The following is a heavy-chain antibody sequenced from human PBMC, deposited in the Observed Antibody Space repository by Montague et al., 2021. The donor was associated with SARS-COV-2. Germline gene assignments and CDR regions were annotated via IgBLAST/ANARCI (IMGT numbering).Heavy chain of an antibody. J-gene: IGHJ4*02. CDR1: GFTFSIYG. CDR3: ARGYGDYHFDY. CDR2: IWYDGSNK. Sequence: SLRLSCAASGFTFSIYGMHWVRQAPGKGLEWVALIWYDGSNKYYADSVKGRFTVSRDSSKNTVYLQMNSLRAEDTAVFYCARGYGDYHFDYWGQGTLVTVSS. V-gene: IGHV3-33*08. D-gene: IGHD4-17*01.